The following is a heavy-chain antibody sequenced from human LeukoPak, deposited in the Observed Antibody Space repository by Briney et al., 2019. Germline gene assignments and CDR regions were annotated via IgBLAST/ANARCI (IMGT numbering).Heavy chain of an antibody. J-gene: IGHJ3*02. CDR2: ITGDSSTI. Sequence: GGSLRLSCAASGFTFSNAWMSWVRQAPGKGPEWVSYITGDSSTIYYADSVEGRFTISRDNAKSSLFLQMNSLRAEDTAVYYCARDLTLLNAFDIWGQGTMVTVSS. V-gene: IGHV3-48*01. CDR3: ARDLTLLNAFDI. D-gene: IGHD3-9*01. CDR1: GFTFSNAW.